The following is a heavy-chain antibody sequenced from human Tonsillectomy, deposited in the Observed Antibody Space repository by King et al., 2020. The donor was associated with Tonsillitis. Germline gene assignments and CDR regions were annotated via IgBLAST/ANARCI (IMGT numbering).Heavy chain of an antibody. D-gene: IGHD3-10*01. CDR2: ILYDGSKK. J-gene: IGHJ4*02. Sequence: VQLVESGGGVVQPGRSLRLSCAASGFTFRSYPMHWVRQAPGKGLEWVALILYDGSKKYYAGSVGGRCTISRDNAKNTLYLQMSSLRAEDTAVYYCARDGGGSGTYYYYWGQGTLVTVSS. CDR3: ARDGGGSGTYYYY. V-gene: IGHV3-30-3*01. CDR1: GFTFRSYP.